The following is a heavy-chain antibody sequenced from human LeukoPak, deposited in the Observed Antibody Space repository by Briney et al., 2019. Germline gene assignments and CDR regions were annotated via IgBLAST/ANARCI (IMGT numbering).Heavy chain of an antibody. D-gene: IGHD3-22*01. CDR2: IYHSGST. CDR1: GGSFSGYY. V-gene: IGHV4-34*01. CDR3: AREGGDYYDSSGYWENAFDI. J-gene: IGHJ3*02. Sequence: SETLSLTCAVYGGSFSGYYWSWIRQPPGKGLEWIGSIYHSGSTYYNPSLKSRVTISVDTSKNQFSLKLSSVTAADTAVYYCAREGGDYYDSSGYWENAFDIWGQGTMVTVSS.